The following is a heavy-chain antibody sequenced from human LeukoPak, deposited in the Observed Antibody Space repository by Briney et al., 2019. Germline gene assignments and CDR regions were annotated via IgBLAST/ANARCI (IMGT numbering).Heavy chain of an antibody. CDR1: GFTFSDHA. CDR3: AKEVWFVSSYYFDY. V-gene: IGHV3-23*01. D-gene: IGHD3-10*01. J-gene: IGHJ4*02. Sequence: GGSLRLSCVASGFTFSDHAVSWLRQAPGRGLEWVSAISGGSTSTYYADSVKGRFTITRDNSKNTLYLQMHSLRPEDTAVYYCAKEVWFVSSYYFDYWGLGTLVTVSS. CDR2: ISGGSTST.